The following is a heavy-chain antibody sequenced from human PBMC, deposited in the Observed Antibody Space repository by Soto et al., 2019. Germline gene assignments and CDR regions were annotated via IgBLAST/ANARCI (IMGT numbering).Heavy chain of an antibody. D-gene: IGHD3-3*01. CDR3: ARDRSLIFAVPPYGMDV. J-gene: IGHJ6*02. V-gene: IGHV3-48*03. CDR1: GFTFSDHE. CDR2: ISGSGGTT. Sequence: GGSLRLSCVVSGFTFSDHEMNWVRQAPGKGPEWVSRISGSGGTTSYADSVKGRFIISRDNARDSLYLHMDSLRAEDTAVYYCARDRSLIFAVPPYGMDVWGQGTTVTVSS.